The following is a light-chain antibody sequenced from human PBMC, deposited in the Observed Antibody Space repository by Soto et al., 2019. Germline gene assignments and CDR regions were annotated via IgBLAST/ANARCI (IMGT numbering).Light chain of an antibody. CDR1: NSDVGGYNY. CDR2: DVR. CDR3: SSYTATTTSYV. V-gene: IGLV2-14*03. J-gene: IGLJ1*01. Sequence: QSALAQPASVSESPGQSITISCTGTNSDVGGYNYVSWYQQHPGKVPKLMIYDVRNRPSGVSNRFSGSKSGNTASLTISGLQAEDEADYYCSSYTATTTSYVFGTGTKLTVL.